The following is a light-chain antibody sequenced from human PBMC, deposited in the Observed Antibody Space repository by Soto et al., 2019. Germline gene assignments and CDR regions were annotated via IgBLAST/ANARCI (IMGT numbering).Light chain of an antibody. CDR3: QQSTNWPPWT. J-gene: IGKJ1*01. CDR1: QSIGRS. CDR2: DAA. Sequence: EIVLTQSPATLSLFPGERATLSCRASQSIGRSLAWYQQRPGQAPRLLIYDAATRATGIPARFSGSGSGTVFTLTIGSLEPEDFAFYYCQQSTNWPPWTFGQGTKVQMK. V-gene: IGKV3-11*01.